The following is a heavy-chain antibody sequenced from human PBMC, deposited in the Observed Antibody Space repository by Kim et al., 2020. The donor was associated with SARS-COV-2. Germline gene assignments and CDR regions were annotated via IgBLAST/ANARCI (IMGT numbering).Heavy chain of an antibody. CDR3: ARGGVLLWFGEGHGFDY. J-gene: IGHJ4*02. CDR1: GFTFSSYS. D-gene: IGHD3-10*01. Sequence: GGSLRLSCAASGFTFSSYSMNWVRQAPGKGLEWVSSISSSSSYIYYADSVKGRFTISRDNAKNSLYLQMNSLRAEDTAVYYCARGGVLLWFGEGHGFDYWGQGTLVTVSS. V-gene: IGHV3-21*01. CDR2: ISSSSSYI.